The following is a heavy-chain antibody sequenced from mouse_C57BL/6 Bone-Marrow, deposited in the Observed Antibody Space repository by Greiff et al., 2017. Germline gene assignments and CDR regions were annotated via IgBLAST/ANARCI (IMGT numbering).Heavy chain of an antibody. CDR1: GYTFTSYW. CDR3: ARCNCYSYYAMDY. CDR2: IDPSDSYT. D-gene: IGHD2-1*01. J-gene: IGHJ4*01. Sequence: QVQLQQPGAELVMPGASVKLSCKASGYTFTSYWMHWVKQRPGQGLEWIGEIDPSDSYTNYNQKFKGKSTLTVDKSSSTAYMQLSSLTSEDSAVYYCARCNCYSYYAMDYWGQGTSVTVSS. V-gene: IGHV1-69*01.